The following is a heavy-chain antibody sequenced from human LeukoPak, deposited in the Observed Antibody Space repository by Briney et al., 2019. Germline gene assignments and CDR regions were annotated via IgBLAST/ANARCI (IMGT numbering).Heavy chain of an antibody. CDR3: ARDRRYCTTTSCYARPYFYGVDV. D-gene: IGHD2-2*01. CDR2: ISHDDSDD. CDR1: GYSFINYG. J-gene: IGHJ6*02. Sequence: GGSLRLSCAASGYSFINYGLHWVRQAPGKGLEWVAVISHDDSDDYYADSVRGRFTISRDRPNNMLYLQMNSLTAADTAVYYCARDRRYCTTTSCYARPYFYGVDVWGQGTTVIVSS. V-gene: IGHV3-30*03.